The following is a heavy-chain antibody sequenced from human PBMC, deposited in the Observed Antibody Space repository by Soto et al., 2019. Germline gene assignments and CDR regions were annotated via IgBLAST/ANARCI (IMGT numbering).Heavy chain of an antibody. CDR3: AREYCSGGSCYSPGGGMDV. D-gene: IGHD2-15*01. CDR2: IYYSGST. Sequence: QVQLQESGPGLVKPSQTLSLTCTVSGGSISSGDYYWSWIRQPPGKGLEWIGYIYYSGSTYYNPSLKGRVTISVDTSKIQFPLKLSPGTAADTAVYYCAREYCSGGSCYSPGGGMDVWGQGTTVTVSS. CDR1: GGSISSGDYY. J-gene: IGHJ6*02. V-gene: IGHV4-30-4*01.